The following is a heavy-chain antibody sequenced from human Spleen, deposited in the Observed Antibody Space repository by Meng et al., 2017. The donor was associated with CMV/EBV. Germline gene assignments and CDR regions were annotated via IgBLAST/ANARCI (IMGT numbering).Heavy chain of an antibody. D-gene: IGHD1-1*01. CDR2: INPHSGSP. J-gene: IGHJ4*02. CDR1: GYTFTGYY. V-gene: IGHV1-2*02. Sequence: SCEASGYTFTGYYIHWVRQAPRQGLEWMGWINPHSGSPHYAQNFLGRVTMTRDTSISTAYMELRSLRSDDTAVYYCARDRYNWDFDYWGQGTLVTVSS. CDR3: ARDRYNWDFDY.